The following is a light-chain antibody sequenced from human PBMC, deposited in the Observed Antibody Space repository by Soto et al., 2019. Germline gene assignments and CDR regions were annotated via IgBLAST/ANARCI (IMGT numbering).Light chain of an antibody. J-gene: IGKJ2*01. CDR1: QSVSSSY. V-gene: IGKV3-20*01. Sequence: IVLTQSPGTLSLSPGERATLSCRASQSVSSSYLAWYQQKPGQAPRLLIYGASSRATGIPDRFSGSGSGTDFTLTISRLEPEDCAVYYCQQYGSSPPYTLGQGTKLEIK. CDR2: GAS. CDR3: QQYGSSPPYT.